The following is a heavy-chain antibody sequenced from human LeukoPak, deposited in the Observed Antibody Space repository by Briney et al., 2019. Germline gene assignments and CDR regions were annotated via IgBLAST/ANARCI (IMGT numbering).Heavy chain of an antibody. CDR2: IKSDGTGI. CDR3: VRGQTIDY. J-gene: IGHJ4*02. V-gene: IGHV3-74*01. D-gene: IGHD3-3*01. Sequence: GGSLTLSCTTCGFTFSNYWMYWVRQAPGKGLVWVSRIKSDGTGITYTDSVEGRFTISRDNAKNTLYLQMNSLRDEDTAVYYCVRGQTIDYWGQGTLVTVSS. CDR1: GFTFSNYW.